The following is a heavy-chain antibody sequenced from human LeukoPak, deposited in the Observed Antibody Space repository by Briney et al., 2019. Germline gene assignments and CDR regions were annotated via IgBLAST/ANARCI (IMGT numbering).Heavy chain of an antibody. Sequence: SETLSLTCTVSGGSISSSSYYWGWIRQPPGKGLVWIGCIYYSGSTYYNPSLKSRVTISVDTSKNQFSLKLSSVTAADTAVYYCARDLMGYCSGGSCYGNNWFDPWGQGTLVTVSS. V-gene: IGHV4-39*07. J-gene: IGHJ5*02. CDR1: GGSISSSSYY. CDR2: IYYSGST. CDR3: ARDLMGYCSGGSCYGNNWFDP. D-gene: IGHD2-15*01.